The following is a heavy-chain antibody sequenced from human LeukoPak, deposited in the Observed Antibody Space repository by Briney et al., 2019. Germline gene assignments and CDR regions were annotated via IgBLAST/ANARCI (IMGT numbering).Heavy chain of an antibody. CDR2: IYHSGST. V-gene: IGHV4-38-2*01. J-gene: IGHJ2*01. CDR1: GYSISSGYY. D-gene: IGHD6-13*01. CDR3: ARLPYSSSWAYWYFDL. Sequence: SETLSLTCAASGYSISSGYYWGWIRQPPGKGLEWIGSIYHSGSTYYNPSLKSRVTISVDTSKNQFSLKLSSVTAADTAVYYCARLPYSSSWAYWYFDLWGRGTLVTVSS.